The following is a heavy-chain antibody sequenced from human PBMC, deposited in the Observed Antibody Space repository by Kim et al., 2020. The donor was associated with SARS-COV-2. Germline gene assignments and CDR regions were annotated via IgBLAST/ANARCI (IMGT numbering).Heavy chain of an antibody. Sequence: GGSLRLSCAASGFTFSSYSMNWVREAPGKGLEWVSSISSRSSYIYYADSVKGRFTISRDNAKNSLYLQMNSLRAEDTAVYYCARLIGYSGYAVYYYYYGMDVWGQGTTVTVSS. CDR2: ISSRSSYI. V-gene: IGHV3-21*01. D-gene: IGHD5-12*01. CDR1: GFTFSSYS. CDR3: ARLIGYSGYAVYYYYYGMDV. J-gene: IGHJ6*02.